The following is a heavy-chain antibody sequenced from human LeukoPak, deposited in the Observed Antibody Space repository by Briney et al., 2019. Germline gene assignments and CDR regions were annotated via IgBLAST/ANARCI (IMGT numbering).Heavy chain of an antibody. D-gene: IGHD3-3*01. J-gene: IGHJ4*02. Sequence: GGSLRLSCAASGFTFSSYSMNWVRQAPGKGLEWVSSISSSSYIYYADSVKGRFTISRDNAKNSLYLQMNSLRAEDTAVYYCARDRDFWSGYRWGQGTLVTVSS. V-gene: IGHV3-21*01. CDR3: ARDRDFWSGYR. CDR1: GFTFSSYS. CDR2: ISSSSYI.